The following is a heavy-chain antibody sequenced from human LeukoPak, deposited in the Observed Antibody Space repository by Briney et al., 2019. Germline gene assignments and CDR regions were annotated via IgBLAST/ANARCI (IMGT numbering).Heavy chain of an antibody. J-gene: IGHJ4*02. Sequence: PSETLSLTCTVSGGSISSYYWSWIRQPPGKGLEWIGYIYYSGSTNYNPSLKSRVTISVDTSKNQFSLKLSSVTAADTAVYYCARDHVGYSYGYVWGQGTLVTVSS. CDR1: GGSISSYY. D-gene: IGHD5-18*01. CDR3: ARDHVGYSYGYV. V-gene: IGHV4-59*12. CDR2: IYYSGST.